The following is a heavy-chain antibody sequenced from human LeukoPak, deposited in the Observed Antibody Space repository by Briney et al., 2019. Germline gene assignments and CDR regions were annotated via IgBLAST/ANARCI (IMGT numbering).Heavy chain of an antibody. D-gene: IGHD3-10*01. CDR3: ARDLRYGSGSYYNAWFDP. Sequence: SETLSLTCTVSGGSISSYYWSWIRQPAGKGLEWIGRIYTSGSTNYNPSLKSRVTMSVDTSKNQFSLKLSSVTAADTAVYYCARDLRYGSGSYYNAWFDPRGQGTLVTVSS. J-gene: IGHJ5*02. V-gene: IGHV4-4*07. CDR2: IYTSGST. CDR1: GGSISSYY.